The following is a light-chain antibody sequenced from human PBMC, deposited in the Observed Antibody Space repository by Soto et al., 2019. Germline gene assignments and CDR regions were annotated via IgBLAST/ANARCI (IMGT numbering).Light chain of an antibody. V-gene: IGKV3-11*01. Sequence: EIVLTQSPGTLSVSPGERATLSCRASQSVSSYLAWYQQKPGQGPRLLIYDASNRATGVSARFSGSGSGTDFTLTISSLEPEDFAVYYCHQRSSWPRGTFGQGTKVDIK. CDR3: HQRSSWPRGT. J-gene: IGKJ1*01. CDR1: QSVSSY. CDR2: DAS.